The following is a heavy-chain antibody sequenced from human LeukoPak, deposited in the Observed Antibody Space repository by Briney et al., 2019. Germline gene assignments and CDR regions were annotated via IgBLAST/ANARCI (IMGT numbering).Heavy chain of an antibody. D-gene: IGHD5-24*01. J-gene: IGHJ5*02. CDR1: GFTFSSYE. CDR3: AREIDGYNTPNWFDP. CDR2: ISSSGSTI. V-gene: IGHV3-48*03. Sequence: GGSLRLSCAASGFTFSSYEMNWVRQAPGKGLEWVSYISSSGSTIYYADSMKGRFTISRDNAKNSLYLQMNSLRAEDTAVYYCAREIDGYNTPNWFDPWGQGILVTVSS.